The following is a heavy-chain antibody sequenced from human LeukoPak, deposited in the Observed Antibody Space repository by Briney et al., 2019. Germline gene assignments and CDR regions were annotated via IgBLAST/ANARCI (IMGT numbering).Heavy chain of an antibody. Sequence: ASVKVSCKASGYTFTSYAMHWVRQAPGQRLEWMGWINAGNGNTKYSQKFQGRVTITRDTSASTAYMELSSLRSEDTAVYYCAYGGIGAVAHFDYWGQGTLVTVSS. CDR2: INAGNGNT. J-gene: IGHJ4*02. V-gene: IGHV1-3*01. CDR3: AYGGIGAVAHFDY. D-gene: IGHD6-13*01. CDR1: GYTFTSYA.